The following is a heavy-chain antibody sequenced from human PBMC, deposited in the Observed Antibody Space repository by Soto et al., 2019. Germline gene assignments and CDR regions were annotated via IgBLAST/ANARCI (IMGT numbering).Heavy chain of an antibody. D-gene: IGHD4-17*01. CDR3: AKDLFPKHDYGGNSGFDY. V-gene: IGHV3-23*01. J-gene: IGHJ4*02. CDR1: GFTFSSYA. CDR2: ISGSGGST. Sequence: GGSLRLSCAASGFTFSSYAMSWVRQAPGKGLEWVSAISGSGGSTYYAVSVKGRFTISRDNSKNTLYLQMNSLRAEDTAVYYCAKDLFPKHDYGGNSGFDYWGQGTLVTVSS.